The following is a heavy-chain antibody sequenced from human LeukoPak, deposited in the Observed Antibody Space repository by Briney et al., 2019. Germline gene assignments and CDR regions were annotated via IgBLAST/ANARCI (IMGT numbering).Heavy chain of an antibody. CDR1: GGSISSSSYY. Sequence: PSETLSLTCTVSGGSISSSSYYWGWIRQPPGKGLEWVSAISGSGGSTYYADSVKGRFTISRDNSKNTLYLQMNSLRAEDTAVYYCARGDYDFWSGYYWLDYWGQGTLVTVSS. CDR3: ARGDYDFWSGYYWLDY. D-gene: IGHD3-3*01. CDR2: ISGSGGST. J-gene: IGHJ4*02. V-gene: IGHV3-23*01.